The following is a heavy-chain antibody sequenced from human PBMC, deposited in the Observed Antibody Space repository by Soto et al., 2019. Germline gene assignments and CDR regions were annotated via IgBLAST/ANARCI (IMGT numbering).Heavy chain of an antibody. CDR3: VRGGVY. CDR1: GFTFSNYE. Sequence: LRLSFGASGFTFSNYEMNWVRQAPGKGLEWVSYISSSGSTMYYADSVKGRFTISRDNAKNSLYLQMNSLKVEDTAVYYCVRGGVYWGQGTLVTVSS. CDR2: ISSSGSTM. V-gene: IGHV3-48*03. J-gene: IGHJ4*02. D-gene: IGHD2-8*01.